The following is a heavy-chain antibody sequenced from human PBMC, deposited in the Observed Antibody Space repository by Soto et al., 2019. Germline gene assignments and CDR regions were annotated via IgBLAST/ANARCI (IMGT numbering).Heavy chain of an antibody. Sequence: ASVKVSCKASGYTFTSYAIHWVRQAPGQRLEWMGWINAGNGNTKYSQKFQDRVTITRDTSASTAYMELSSLRSEDTAVYYCARGDVFRGYYFDYWGQGTLVTVSS. CDR1: GYTFTSYA. D-gene: IGHD2-21*01. CDR3: ARGDVFRGYYFDY. V-gene: IGHV1-3*01. CDR2: INAGNGNT. J-gene: IGHJ4*02.